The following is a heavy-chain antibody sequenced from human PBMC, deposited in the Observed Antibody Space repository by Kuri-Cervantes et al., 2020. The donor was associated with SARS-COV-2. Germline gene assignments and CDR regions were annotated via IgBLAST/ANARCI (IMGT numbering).Heavy chain of an antibody. D-gene: IGHD1-26*01. CDR2: ISSSSSYI. CDR3: ARVSGSYSILYFDY. V-gene: IGHV3-21*01. CDR1: GFTFSSYS. J-gene: IGHJ4*02. Sequence: GESLKISCAASGFTFSSYSINWVRQAPGKGLEWVSSISSSSSYIYYADSVKGRFTISRDNAKNSLYLQMSSLRAEDTAVYYCARVSGSYSILYFDYWGQGTLVTVSS.